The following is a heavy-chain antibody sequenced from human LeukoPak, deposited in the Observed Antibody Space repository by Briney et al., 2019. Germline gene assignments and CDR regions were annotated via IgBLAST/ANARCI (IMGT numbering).Heavy chain of an antibody. J-gene: IGHJ4*02. CDR2: INPNSGGT. Sequence: ASVKVSRKASGYSFTAYYIHWVRQAPGQGLEWMGWINPNSGGTNFAQKFQGRVTMTRDTSISTAYMELSRLRSDDTAVYYCATPLWSTFDYWGQGTLVTVSS. V-gene: IGHV1-2*02. CDR3: ATPLWSTFDY. CDR1: GYSFTAYY. D-gene: IGHD2-21*01.